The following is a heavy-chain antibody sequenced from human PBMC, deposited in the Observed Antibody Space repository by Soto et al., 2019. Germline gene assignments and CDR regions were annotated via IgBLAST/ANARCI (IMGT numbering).Heavy chain of an antibody. Sequence: SVKVSCKASGGTFSSYAISWVRQAPGQGLEWMGGIIPIFGTANYAQKFQGRVTITADKSTSTAYMELSSLRSEDTAVYYCARSHDYYDFWSGYYPIRDTYYYYGMDVWGQGTTVTVSS. CDR1: GGTFSSYA. J-gene: IGHJ6*02. CDR2: IIPIFGTA. CDR3: ARSHDYYDFWSGYYPIRDTYYYYGMDV. D-gene: IGHD3-3*01. V-gene: IGHV1-69*06.